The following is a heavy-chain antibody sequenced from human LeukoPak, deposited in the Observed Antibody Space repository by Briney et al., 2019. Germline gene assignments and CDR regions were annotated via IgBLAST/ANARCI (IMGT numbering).Heavy chain of an antibody. CDR3: AKVSRPGSYSSFDY. CDR2: IRSKANNYAT. CDR1: GFSFSDSG. J-gene: IGHJ4*02. Sequence: GGSLRLSCVASGFSFSDSGVHWVRQASGKGLEWVGRIRSKANNYATAYGTSVKDRFTFSREDSKNTAYLQMNSLKIEDTAVYYCAKVSRPGSYSSFDYWGQGTLVTVSS. V-gene: IGHV3-73*01. D-gene: IGHD1-26*01.